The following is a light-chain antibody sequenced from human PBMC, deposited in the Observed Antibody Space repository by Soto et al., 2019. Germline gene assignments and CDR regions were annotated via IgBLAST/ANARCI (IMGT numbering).Light chain of an antibody. Sequence: EIVLTQSPATLSLSPGERATLSCRASQSVSSYLAWYQQKPGQAPRLLIYDASNRATGIPARFSGSGSRTDFTLTISSLEPEDFAVYYCHQRSNWPQTFGQGTKVEIK. J-gene: IGKJ1*01. CDR3: HQRSNWPQT. CDR1: QSVSSY. V-gene: IGKV3-11*01. CDR2: DAS.